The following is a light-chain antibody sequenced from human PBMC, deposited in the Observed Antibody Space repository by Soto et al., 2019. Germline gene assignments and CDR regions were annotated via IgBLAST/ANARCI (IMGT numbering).Light chain of an antibody. CDR1: SSYVGGYNY. CDR2: EVS. J-gene: IGLJ1*01. Sequence: QSALTQPASVSGSPGQSITISCTGTSSYVGGYNYVSWYQQHPGKAPKLMIYEVSNRPSGVSNRFSGSKSGNTDSLTISGLQAEDEADYDCSSYTSSSTPYVLGTGTKVTVL. CDR3: SSYTSSSTPYV. V-gene: IGLV2-14*01.